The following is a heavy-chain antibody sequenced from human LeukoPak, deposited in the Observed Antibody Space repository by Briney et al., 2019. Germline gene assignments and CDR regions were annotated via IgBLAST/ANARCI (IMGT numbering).Heavy chain of an antibody. Sequence: PSETLSLTCTVSGDSVSSTTYYWGWIRQPPGKGLEWMANIYYTGSTYSNPSLKSRVSMSVDTSKNQFSLKMSSLTAADTAVYFCARLSKGRYFDYIFESWGQATLVTVSS. J-gene: IGHJ1*01. V-gene: IGHV4-39*01. D-gene: IGHD3-9*01. CDR2: IYYTGST. CDR1: GDSVSSTTYY. CDR3: ARLSKGRYFDYIFES.